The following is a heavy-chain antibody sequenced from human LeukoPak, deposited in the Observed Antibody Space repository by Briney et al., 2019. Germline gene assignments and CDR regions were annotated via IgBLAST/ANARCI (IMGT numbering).Heavy chain of an antibody. D-gene: IGHD2-2*03. CDR2: ISAYNGNT. CDR1: GYTFTSYG. J-gene: IGHJ1*01. CDR3: ASGYCSSTSCYGGFQH. Sequence: ASVKVSCKASGYTFTSYGISWVRQAPGQGLEWMGWISAYNGNTNYAQKLQGRVTMTTDTSTSTAYMELRSLRSDDTAVYYCASGYCSSTSCYGGFQHWGQGTLVTVSS. V-gene: IGHV1-18*01.